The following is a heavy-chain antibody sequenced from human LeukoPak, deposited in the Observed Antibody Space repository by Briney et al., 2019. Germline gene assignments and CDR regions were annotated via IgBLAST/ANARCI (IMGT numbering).Heavy chain of an antibody. CDR2: ISAYNGNT. CDR3: ARDNPSSSWQLGY. V-gene: IGHV1-18*04. CDR1: GYTFTDYY. Sequence: ASVKVSCKTSGYTFTDYYIHWVRQAPGQGLEWMGWISAYNGNTDYAQKLQGRVTMTTDTSTSTVYMELRSLRSDDTAVYYCARDNPSSSWQLGYWGQGTLVTVSS. J-gene: IGHJ4*02. D-gene: IGHD6-13*01.